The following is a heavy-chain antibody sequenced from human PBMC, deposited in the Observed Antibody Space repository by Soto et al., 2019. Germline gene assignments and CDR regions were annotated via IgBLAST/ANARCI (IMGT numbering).Heavy chain of an antibody. CDR1: GFTFSNFA. D-gene: IGHD6-19*01. CDR2: ISSVGGAT. V-gene: IGHV3-23*01. Sequence: PGGSLSLSCAASGFTFSNFAMSWVRQAPGEGLEWVSGISSVGGATNYADSVKGRFTISRDNSKNTVYLQMNSLRGEDTAVYYCAKDRMPVSGTLFDFWGQGILVTVSS. CDR3: AKDRMPVSGTLFDF. J-gene: IGHJ4*02.